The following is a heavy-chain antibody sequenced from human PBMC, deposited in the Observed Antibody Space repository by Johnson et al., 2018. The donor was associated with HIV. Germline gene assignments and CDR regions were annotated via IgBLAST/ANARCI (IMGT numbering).Heavy chain of an antibody. CDR1: GFTFSTYP. CDR3: AREYSRSSDAFDI. CDR2: ISYDGGNK. Sequence: VQLVESGGGLVQPGGSLRLSCAASGFTFSTYPMHWVRQAPGKGLEWVAVISYDGGNKYYADSVKGRFTISRDNSKNTLYLQMNSLRAEDTAVYYCAREYSRSSDAFDIWGQGTMVTVSS. D-gene: IGHD6-6*01. V-gene: IGHV3-30*04. J-gene: IGHJ3*02.